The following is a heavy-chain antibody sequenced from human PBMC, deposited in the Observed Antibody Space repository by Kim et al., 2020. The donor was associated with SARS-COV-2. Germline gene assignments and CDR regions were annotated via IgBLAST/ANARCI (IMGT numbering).Heavy chain of an antibody. CDR2: IKSKTDGGTT. V-gene: IGHV3-15*01. J-gene: IGHJ6*02. D-gene: IGHD1-1*01. CDR3: TTDPLGTTGTTAQYYYYYYGMDV. CDR1: GFTFSNAW. Sequence: GGSLRLSCAASGFTFSNAWMSWVRQAPGKGLEWVGRIKSKTDGGTTDYAAPVKGRFTISRDDSKNTLYLQMNSLKTEDTAVYYCTTDPLGTTGTTAQYYYYYYGMDVWGQGTTVTVSS.